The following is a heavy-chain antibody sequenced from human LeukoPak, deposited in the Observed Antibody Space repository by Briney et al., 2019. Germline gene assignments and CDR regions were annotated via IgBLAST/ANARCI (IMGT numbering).Heavy chain of an antibody. D-gene: IGHD3-10*01. CDR1: GFTLSDAW. CDR2: IKSNTDGGTI. J-gene: IGHJ5*02. CDR3: TSFRRGSENYYIDNFS. Sequence: PGGSLRLSCAASGFTLSDAWMSWVRQAPEKGLEWVGRIKSNTDGGTIDYAASVKGRFTISRDDSENMLYLQMKGLRTEDTSVYYCTSFRRGSENYYIDNFSWGQGTLVTVSS. V-gene: IGHV3-15*01.